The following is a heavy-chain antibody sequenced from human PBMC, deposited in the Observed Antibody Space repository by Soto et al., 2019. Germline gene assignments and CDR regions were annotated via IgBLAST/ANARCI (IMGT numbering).Heavy chain of an antibody. J-gene: IGHJ4*02. D-gene: IGHD2-21*02. CDR1: GFTFRNSE. CDR2: INYSGSNI. Sequence: PGGSLRLSCAGSGFTFRNSEMFWVRQAPGKGLEWVSKINYSGSNIYYSKSVKGRFTISRDNAKDSLYLQMNSLTDEDTAIYFCASAALSGADCYFFEYWGPGTLVTVSS. V-gene: IGHV3-48*03. CDR3: ASAALSGADCYFFEY.